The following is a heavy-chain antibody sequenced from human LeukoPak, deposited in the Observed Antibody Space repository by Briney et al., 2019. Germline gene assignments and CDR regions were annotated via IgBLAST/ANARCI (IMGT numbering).Heavy chain of an antibody. CDR1: GGTFSSYA. J-gene: IGHJ5*02. Sequence: ASVKVSCKASGGTFSSYAINWVRQATGQGLEWMGWMNPNSGNTGYAQKFQGRVTMTRNTSISTAYMELSSLRSEDTAVYYCARECSSSWYPQYNWFDPWGQGTLVTVSS. D-gene: IGHD6-13*01. V-gene: IGHV1-8*02. CDR3: ARECSSSWYPQYNWFDP. CDR2: MNPNSGNT.